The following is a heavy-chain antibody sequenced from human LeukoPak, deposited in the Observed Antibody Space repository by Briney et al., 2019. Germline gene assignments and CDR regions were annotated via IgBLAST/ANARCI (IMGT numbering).Heavy chain of an antibody. Sequence: GGSLRLSCAASGFTFSDYYMTWIRQAPGKGLEWVSYIGNDIKTIYYADSVKGRFTISRDNTKNSLYLQMNSLRAEDTAMYYCTKGGDDYIWGSYRLSSDWGQGILVTVSS. CDR3: TKGGDDYIWGSYRLSSD. V-gene: IGHV3-11*01. J-gene: IGHJ4*02. CDR2: IGNDIKTI. D-gene: IGHD3-16*02. CDR1: GFTFSDYY.